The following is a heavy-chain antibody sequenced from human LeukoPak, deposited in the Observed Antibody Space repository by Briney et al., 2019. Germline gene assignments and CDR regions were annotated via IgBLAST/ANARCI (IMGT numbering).Heavy chain of an antibody. CDR1: GGSISSSNW. D-gene: IGHD3-22*01. CDR3: ARDRYYYDSSGSVFGY. V-gene: IGHV4-4*02. CDR2: IYHSGST. Sequence: PSETLSLTCAVSGGSISSSNWWSWVRQPPGKGLEWIGEIYHSGSTNYNPSLKSRVTISVDKSKNQFSLKLSSVTAADTAVYYCARDRYYYDSSGSVFGYWGQGTLVTVSS. J-gene: IGHJ4*02.